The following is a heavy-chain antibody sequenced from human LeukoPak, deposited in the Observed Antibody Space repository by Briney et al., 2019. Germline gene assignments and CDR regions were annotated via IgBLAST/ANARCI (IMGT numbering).Heavy chain of an antibody. CDR1: GGSFSGYY. Sequence: SETLSLTRAVYGGSFSGYYWSWIRQPPGKGLEWIGEINHSGSTNYNPSLKSRVTISVDTSKNQFSLKLSSVTAADTAVYYCASAHYKKVDWGQGTLVTVSS. J-gene: IGHJ4*02. D-gene: IGHD4-11*01. CDR2: INHSGST. V-gene: IGHV4-34*01. CDR3: ASAHYKKVD.